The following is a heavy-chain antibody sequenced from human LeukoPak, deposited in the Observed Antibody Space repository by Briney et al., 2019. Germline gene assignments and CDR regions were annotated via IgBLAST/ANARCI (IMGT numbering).Heavy chain of an antibody. CDR2: ISSSGSTI. V-gene: IGHV3-11*04. J-gene: IGHJ3*02. D-gene: IGHD3-3*01. CDR1: GFTFSDYY. Sequence: GGSLRLSCAASGFTFSDYYMSWIRQAPGKGLEGVSYISSSGSTIYYADSVKGRFTISSDNAKNSLYLQMNSLRAEDTAVYYCASKGGSFTISGVLYNDAFAIWGQGTMVTVSA. CDR3: ASKGGSFTISGVLYNDAFAI.